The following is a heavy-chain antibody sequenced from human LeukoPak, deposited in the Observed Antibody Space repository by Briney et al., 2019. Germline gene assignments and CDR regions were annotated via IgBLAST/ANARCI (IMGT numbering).Heavy chain of an antibody. D-gene: IGHD6-19*01. Sequence: GGSLKISCKGSGYSFTSYWIGWVRQTPGKGLEWMGIIYPGDSDTRYSPSFQGQVTISADKSISTAYLQWSSLKASDTAMYYCARHGARGAVAADYWGQGTLVTVSS. CDR2: IYPGDSDT. V-gene: IGHV5-51*01. J-gene: IGHJ4*02. CDR3: ARHGARGAVAADY. CDR1: GYSFTSYW.